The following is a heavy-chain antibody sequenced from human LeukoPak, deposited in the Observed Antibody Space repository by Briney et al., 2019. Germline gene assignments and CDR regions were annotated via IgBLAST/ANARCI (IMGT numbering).Heavy chain of an antibody. D-gene: IGHD3-22*01. CDR3: ANYDSSGYFDYYYMDV. V-gene: IGHV3-30*02. J-gene: IGHJ6*03. Sequence: GGSLRLSCAASGFTFSSYGMHWVRQAPGKGLEWVAFIRYDGSNKYYADFVKGRFTISRDNSKNTLYLQMNSLRAEDTAVYYCANYDSSGYFDYYYMDVWGKGTTVTISS. CDR2: IRYDGSNK. CDR1: GFTFSSYG.